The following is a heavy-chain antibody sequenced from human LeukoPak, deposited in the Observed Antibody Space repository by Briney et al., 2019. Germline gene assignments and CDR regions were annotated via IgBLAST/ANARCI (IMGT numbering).Heavy chain of an antibody. V-gene: IGHV1-24*01. CDR3: ATPAGYYDSSGYGYFQH. Sequence: ASVKVSCKVSGYTLTELSMHWVRQAPGKGLEWMGGFDPEDGETIYAQKFQGRVTMTEDTSTDTAYMELSSLRSEDTAVYYCATPAGYYDSSGYGYFQHWGQGTLVTVSS. CDR1: GYTLTELS. J-gene: IGHJ1*01. D-gene: IGHD3-22*01. CDR2: FDPEDGET.